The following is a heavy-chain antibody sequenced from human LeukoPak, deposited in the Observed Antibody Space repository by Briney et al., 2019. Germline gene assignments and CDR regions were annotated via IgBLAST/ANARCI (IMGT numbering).Heavy chain of an antibody. J-gene: IGHJ4*02. Sequence: ASVKVSCKASGYTFTSYYIHWMRQAPGQGLEWMGILKLSAGSTIYVQKFQGRVTMTTDTSTSTVYMELSSLRSEDTAVYYYAREPPESYLFDFWGQGTLVTVSS. V-gene: IGHV1-46*01. CDR2: LKLSAGST. CDR3: AREPPESYLFDF. CDR1: GYTFTSYY.